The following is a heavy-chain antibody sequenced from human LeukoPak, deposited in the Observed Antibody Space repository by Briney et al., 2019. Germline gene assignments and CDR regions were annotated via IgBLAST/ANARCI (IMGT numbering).Heavy chain of an antibody. D-gene: IGHD1-26*01. Sequence: GGSLRLSCAASGFTFGSYAMGWVRQAPGKGLEWVSAISRSGASEYYADSVKGRFTISRDNSKNTLYLQMNSLRAEDTAVYYCAKIPRYSGSYFGSWYYFDYWGQGTLVTVSS. CDR2: ISRSGASE. CDR1: GFTFGSYA. V-gene: IGHV3-23*01. CDR3: AKIPRYSGSYFGSWYYFDY. J-gene: IGHJ4*02.